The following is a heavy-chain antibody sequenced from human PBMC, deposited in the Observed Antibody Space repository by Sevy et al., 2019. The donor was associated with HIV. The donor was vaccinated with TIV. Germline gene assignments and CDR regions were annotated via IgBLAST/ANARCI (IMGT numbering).Heavy chain of an antibody. V-gene: IGHV3-7*01. CDR3: ARDSRRQLVGI. CDR2: IKQDGSEK. Sequence: GGSLRLSCAASGFTFSSYWMSWVRQAPGKGLEWVANIKQDGSEKYYVASVKGRFTISRDNAKNSLYLQMNSLRAEDTAVYYCARDSRRQLVGIWGQGTLVTVSS. J-gene: IGHJ4*02. D-gene: IGHD6-13*01. CDR1: GFTFSSYW.